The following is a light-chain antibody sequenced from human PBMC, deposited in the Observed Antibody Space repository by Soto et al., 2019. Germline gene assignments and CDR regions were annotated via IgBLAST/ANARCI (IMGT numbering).Light chain of an antibody. CDR1: RSNIGRNF. CDR2: RNN. J-gene: IGLJ3*02. V-gene: IGLV1-47*01. Sequence: QSVLTQSPSASGTPGQRVTISCSGSRSNIGRNFAYWYQHVPGTAPRLLIQRNNERPSGVTDRFSGSKSGTSVSLAISGLQSDDEATYYCAACDDTLDAQVFGGGTKLTVL. CDR3: AACDDTLDAQV.